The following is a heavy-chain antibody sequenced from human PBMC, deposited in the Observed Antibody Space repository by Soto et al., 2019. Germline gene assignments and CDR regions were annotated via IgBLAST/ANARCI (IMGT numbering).Heavy chain of an antibody. CDR2: ISAYNGNT. J-gene: IGHJ5*02. Sequence: ALVKVSCKASGYTFTSYGISWVRQAPGQGLEWMGWISAYNGNTNYAQKLQGRVTMTTDTSTSTAYMELRSLRSDDTAVYYCARAFVPFWSGYYTRDTDLSSWGQGSLVTVSS. D-gene: IGHD3-3*01. CDR1: GYTFTSYG. CDR3: ARAFVPFWSGYYTRDTDLSS. V-gene: IGHV1-18*01.